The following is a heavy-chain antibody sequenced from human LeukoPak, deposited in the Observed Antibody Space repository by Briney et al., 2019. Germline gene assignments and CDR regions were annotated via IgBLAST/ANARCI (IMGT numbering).Heavy chain of an antibody. CDR1: GFTFSSYE. V-gene: IGHV3-48*03. J-gene: IGHJ4*02. CDR2: ISSSGSTI. Sequence: PGGSLRLSCAASGFTFSSYEMNWVRQAPGKGLEWVSYISSSGSTIYYADSVKGRFTISRDNAKNSLYLQMNSLRAEDTAVYYCARDPSYYYGSLSHFDFWGQGTLVTVSS. D-gene: IGHD3-10*01. CDR3: ARDPSYYYGSLSHFDF.